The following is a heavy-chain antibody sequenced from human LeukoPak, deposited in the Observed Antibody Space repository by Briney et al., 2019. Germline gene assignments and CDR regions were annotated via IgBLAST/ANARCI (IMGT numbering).Heavy chain of an antibody. V-gene: IGHV3-23*01. CDR1: GFTFSSYA. D-gene: IGHD5-12*01. CDR2: ISGSGGST. Sequence: GESLRLSCAASGFTFSSYAMSWVRQAPGKGLEWVSAISGSGGSTYYADSAKGRFTISRDNAKNSLYLQMNSLRAEDTAVYYCARDGSGYDISFDYWGQGTLVTVSS. CDR3: ARDGSGYDISFDY. J-gene: IGHJ4*02.